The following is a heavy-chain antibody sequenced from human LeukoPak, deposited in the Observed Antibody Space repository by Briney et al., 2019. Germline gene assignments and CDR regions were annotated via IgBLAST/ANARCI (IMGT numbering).Heavy chain of an antibody. V-gene: IGHV1-69*13. Sequence: ASVKVSCKASGYTFTSYGISWVRQAPGQGLEWMGGIIPIFGTANYAQKFQGRVTITADESTSTAYMELSSLRSEDTAVYYCARDNGDYAIDYWGQGTLVTVSS. J-gene: IGHJ4*02. CDR2: IIPIFGTA. CDR3: ARDNGDYAIDY. CDR1: GYTFTSYG. D-gene: IGHD4-17*01.